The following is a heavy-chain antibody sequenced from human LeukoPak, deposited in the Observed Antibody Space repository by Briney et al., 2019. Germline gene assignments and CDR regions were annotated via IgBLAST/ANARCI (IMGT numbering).Heavy chain of an antibody. D-gene: IGHD3-22*01. Sequence: SQTLSLTCTVSGASISSGGYYWSWIRQHPGKGLEWIGYIYYSGSTYYHPSLKSRVTISVDTSKNQFSLKLSSVTAADTAVYYCARGSYYDSSGYYLFDYWGQGTLVTVSS. CDR1: GASISSGGYY. V-gene: IGHV4-31*03. J-gene: IGHJ4*02. CDR2: IYYSGST. CDR3: ARGSYYDSSGYYLFDY.